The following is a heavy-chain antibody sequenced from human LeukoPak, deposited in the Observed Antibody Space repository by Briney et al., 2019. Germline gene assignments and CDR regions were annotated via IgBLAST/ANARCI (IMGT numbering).Heavy chain of an antibody. D-gene: IGHD2-2*01. Sequence: PGGSLRLSCAASGFTFSSYAMSWVRQPPGKGLEWVSAISGSGGSTYYADSVKGRFTISRDNSKNTLYLQMNSLRAEDTAVYYCAKIAIDIVVVPAATDYWGQGTLVTVSS. CDR3: AKIAIDIVVVPAATDY. CDR2: ISGSGGST. CDR1: GFTFSSYA. V-gene: IGHV3-23*01. J-gene: IGHJ4*02.